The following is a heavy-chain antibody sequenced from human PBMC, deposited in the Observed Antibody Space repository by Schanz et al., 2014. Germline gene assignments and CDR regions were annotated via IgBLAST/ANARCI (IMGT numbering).Heavy chain of an antibody. Sequence: VQLVESGGGLVKPGGSLRLSCTASRIIFGTYSMNWIRQTPKGLEWVAIIWYDGNNKKYADSVKGRFTISRDNFKNTLFLQMNSLRAEDTAAYYCARGGSSGYDFSIYYMDVWGKGTTVTVSS. CDR2: IWYDGNNK. J-gene: IGHJ6*03. V-gene: IGHV3-33*08. CDR3: ARGGSSGYDFSIYYMDV. CDR1: RIIFGTYS. D-gene: IGHD5-12*01.